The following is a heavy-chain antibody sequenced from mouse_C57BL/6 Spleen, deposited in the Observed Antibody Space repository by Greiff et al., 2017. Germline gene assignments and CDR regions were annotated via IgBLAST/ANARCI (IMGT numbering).Heavy chain of an antibody. CDR1: GYTFTSYW. CDR3: ARGNWPYAMDY. V-gene: IGHV1-53*01. J-gene: IGHJ4*01. Sequence: VKLQQPGTELVKPGASVKLSCKASGYTFTSYWLHWVKQRPGQGLEWIGNINPSNGGTNYNEKFKSKATLTVDKSSSTAYMQLSSLTSEDSAVYYCARGNWPYAMDYWGQGTSVTVSS. CDR2: INPSNGGT. D-gene: IGHD2-1*01.